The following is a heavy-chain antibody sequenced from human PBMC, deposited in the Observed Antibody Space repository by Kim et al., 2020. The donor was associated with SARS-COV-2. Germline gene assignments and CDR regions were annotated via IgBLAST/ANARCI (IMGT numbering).Heavy chain of an antibody. CDR3: ARVDNWNYYYYYGMDV. V-gene: IGHV1-69*01. Sequence: KFQGRVTITADESTSTAYMGLSSLRSEDTAVYYCARVDNWNYYYYYGMDVWGQGTTVTVSS. J-gene: IGHJ6*02. D-gene: IGHD1-20*01.